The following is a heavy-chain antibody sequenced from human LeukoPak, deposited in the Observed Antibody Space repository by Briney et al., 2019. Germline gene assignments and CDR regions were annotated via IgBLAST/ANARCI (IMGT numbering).Heavy chain of an antibody. J-gene: IGHJ4*02. V-gene: IGHV4-59*01. D-gene: IGHD5-12*01. CDR1: GGSISSYY. CDR3: ARGRGLRFPFDY. CDR2: IYYSGST. Sequence: PSETLSLTCTVSGGSISSYYWSWLRQPPGKGLEWIGYIYYSGSTNYNPPLKSRVTISVDTSKNQFSLKLSSVTAADTAVYYCARGRGLRFPFDYWGQGTLVTVSS.